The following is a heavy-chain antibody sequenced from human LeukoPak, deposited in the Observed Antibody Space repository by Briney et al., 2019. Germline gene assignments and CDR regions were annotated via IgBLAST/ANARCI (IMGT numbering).Heavy chain of an antibody. CDR1: GFTFSNAW. CDR3: TTGPAYDFWSGYREIDY. D-gene: IGHD3-3*01. CDR2: IKSKTDGGTT. Sequence: PGGSLRLSCAASGFTFSNAWMSWVRQAPGKGLEWVGRIKSKTDGGTTDYAAPVKGRFTISRDDSKNTLYLQMNSLKTEDTAVYYCTTGPAYDFWSGYREIDYWGQGTLVTVSS. V-gene: IGHV3-15*01. J-gene: IGHJ4*02.